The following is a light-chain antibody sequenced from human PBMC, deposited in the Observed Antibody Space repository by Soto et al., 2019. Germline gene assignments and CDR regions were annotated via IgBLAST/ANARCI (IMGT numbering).Light chain of an antibody. J-gene: IGLJ1*01. V-gene: IGLV2-11*01. CDR2: DVN. Sequence: QSALTQPRSVSGSPGQSVTISCAGTSSDVGAYNYVSWFQHHRGKVPKVIIYDVNKRPSGVPDRFSGSKSGNTASLTISGLQAEDEADYYCCSFLGDYTFVFGTGTKVTVL. CDR3: CSFLGDYTFV. CDR1: SSDVGAYNY.